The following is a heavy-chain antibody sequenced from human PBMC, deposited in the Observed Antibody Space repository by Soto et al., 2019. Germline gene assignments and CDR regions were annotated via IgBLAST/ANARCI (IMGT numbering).Heavy chain of an antibody. V-gene: IGHV3-48*02. Sequence: EVQLVESGGGVVQPGGSLRLSCAASGFTFSSYSMNWVRQAPGKGLEWVSYISSSSTIYYADSVKGRFTISRDNAKNSLYLQMNSLRDEDTAVYYCARDLDDILTGPDYWGQGTLVTVSS. D-gene: IGHD3-9*01. CDR1: GFTFSSYS. J-gene: IGHJ4*02. CDR3: ARDLDDILTGPDY. CDR2: ISSSSTI.